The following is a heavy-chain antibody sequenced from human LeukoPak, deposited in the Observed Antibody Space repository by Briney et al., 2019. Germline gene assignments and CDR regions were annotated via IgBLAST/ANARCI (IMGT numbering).Heavy chain of an antibody. V-gene: IGHV1-2*02. CDR3: ARGGYSGSDYGVIVY. CDR2: INPNSGGT. CDR1: GYTFTGYY. D-gene: IGHD5-12*01. J-gene: IGHJ4*02. Sequence: VASVKVSCKASGYTFTGYYLHWVRQAPGQGLEWMGWINPNSGGTNYAQIFQDRVTMTRDTSISTAYMELSRLRSDDTAVYYCARGGYSGSDYGVIVYWGQGTLVTVSS.